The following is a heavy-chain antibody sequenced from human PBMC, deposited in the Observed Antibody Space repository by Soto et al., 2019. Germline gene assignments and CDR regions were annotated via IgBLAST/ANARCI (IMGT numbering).Heavy chain of an antibody. Sequence: GASVKVSCKASGYSFTSYDINWVRQATGQGLEWMGWMNPNSGNTGYAQKFQGRVTMTRNTSISTAYMELSSLRSEDTAVYYCARGRDAFPPRPYYYYYMDVWGKGTTVTVSS. CDR3: ARGRDAFPPRPYYYYYMDV. V-gene: IGHV1-8*01. CDR1: GYSFTSYD. J-gene: IGHJ6*03. CDR2: MNPNSGNT. D-gene: IGHD3-3*02.